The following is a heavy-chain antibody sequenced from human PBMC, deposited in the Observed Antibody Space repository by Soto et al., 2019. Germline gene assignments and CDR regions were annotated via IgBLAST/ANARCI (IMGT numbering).Heavy chain of an antibody. Sequence: GASVKVSCKASGYTFTSYYMHWVRQAPGQGLEWMGIINPSGGSTSYAQKFQGRVTMTRDTSTSTVYMGLSSLRSEDTAVYYCARATLHDYGGNSEGSYYYYGMDVWGQGTTVTSP. V-gene: IGHV1-46*01. J-gene: IGHJ6*02. D-gene: IGHD4-17*01. CDR2: INPSGGST. CDR3: ARATLHDYGGNSEGSYYYYGMDV. CDR1: GYTFTSYY.